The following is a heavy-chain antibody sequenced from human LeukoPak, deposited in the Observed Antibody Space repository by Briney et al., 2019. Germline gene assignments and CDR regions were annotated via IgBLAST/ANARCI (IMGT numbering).Heavy chain of an antibody. J-gene: IGHJ4*02. CDR3: ARPERGYYFDY. V-gene: IGHV4-39*01. CDR1: GSSISSSSYY. D-gene: IGHD3-16*01. CDR2: IYYSGIP. Sequence: SETLSLTCTVSGSSISSSSYYWGWIRQPPGKGLEWIGAIYYSGIPYYNPSLKSRVTLSVDTSKNQFSLRLSFVTAADTAVYYSARPERGYYFDYWGQGTLVTVSS.